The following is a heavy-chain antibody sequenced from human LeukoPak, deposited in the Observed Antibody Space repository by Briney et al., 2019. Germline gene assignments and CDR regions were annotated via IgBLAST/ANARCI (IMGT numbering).Heavy chain of an antibody. Sequence: PGVSLRFSCAASGFTFSRYVMSWVRPAPGKELEWVSAVSGSGGSTYYADSVKGRFTMSRDNSKNTLYLQMNSLRAEDTAVYYCAKGGWLGYCSSTSCYWGFDYWGQGTLVTVSS. J-gene: IGHJ4*02. CDR2: VSGSGGST. CDR3: AKGGWLGYCSSTSCYWGFDY. V-gene: IGHV3-23*01. D-gene: IGHD2-2*01. CDR1: GFTFSRYV.